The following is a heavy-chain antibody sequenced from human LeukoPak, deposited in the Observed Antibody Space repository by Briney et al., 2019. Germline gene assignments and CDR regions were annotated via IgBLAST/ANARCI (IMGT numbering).Heavy chain of an antibody. CDR2: IFTSGIT. CDR3: AREISGSYYNPLGYMDV. V-gene: IGHV4-4*07. Sequence: SETLSLTCTVSGGSISLYYWNWIRQPAGKGLEWIGRIFTSGITNYNPSHKSRVTMSVDTSKSQFSLALSSVTAADTAVYYCAREISGSYYNPLGYMDVWGKGTTVTVAS. D-gene: IGHD3-10*01. J-gene: IGHJ6*03. CDR1: GGSISLYY.